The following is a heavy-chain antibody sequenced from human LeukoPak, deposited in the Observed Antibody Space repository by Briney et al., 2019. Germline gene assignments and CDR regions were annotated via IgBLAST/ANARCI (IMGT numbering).Heavy chain of an antibody. V-gene: IGHV4-30-4*01. Sequence: PSETLSLTCTVSGGSISSGDYYWSWIRQPPGKGLEWIGYIYYSGSTHYNPSLKSRVTISVDTSKNQFSLKLSSVTAADTAVYYCARQDYYDSSGYYQPNFDYWGQGTLVTVSS. CDR1: GGSISSGDYY. CDR2: IYYSGST. CDR3: ARQDYYDSSGYYQPNFDY. J-gene: IGHJ4*02. D-gene: IGHD3-22*01.